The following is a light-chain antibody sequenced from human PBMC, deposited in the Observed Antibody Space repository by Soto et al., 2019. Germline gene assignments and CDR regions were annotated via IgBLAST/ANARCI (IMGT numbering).Light chain of an antibody. CDR3: QQRSNWPLT. V-gene: IGKV3-11*01. J-gene: IGKJ4*01. CDR1: QSVSSY. Sequence: EIVLTQSPATLSLSLGERATLSCRASQSVSSYLAWYQQKPGQAPRLLIYDASNRATGIPARFSGSGSGTDFTLTISSLEPEDFAVYYWQQRSNWPLTFGGGTTVEIK. CDR2: DAS.